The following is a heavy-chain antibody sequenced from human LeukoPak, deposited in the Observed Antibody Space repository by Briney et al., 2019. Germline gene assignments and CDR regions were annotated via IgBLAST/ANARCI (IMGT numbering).Heavy chain of an antibody. J-gene: IGHJ4*02. V-gene: IGHV3-30*02. Sequence: PGGSLRLSCAASGFTFSSYGIHWVRQAPGKGLEWVTFTRHDGTNQHYGDSVKGRFTISRDNLKNTVFLQMNRVRAEDTAVYFCARSRNVRTFDYWGQGTLVAVSS. CDR3: ARSRNVRTFDY. CDR2: TRHDGTNQ. CDR1: GFTFSSYG.